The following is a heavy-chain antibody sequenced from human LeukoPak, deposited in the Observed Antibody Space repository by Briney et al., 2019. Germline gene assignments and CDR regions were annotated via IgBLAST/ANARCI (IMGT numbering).Heavy chain of an antibody. Sequence: GASVKVSCKASGYTFTSYYMHWVRQAPGQGLEWMGVINPSGGSTRYAQKFQGRVTMIRDMSTSTVFMELSSLRSEDTAVYYCARGWPSPLAYYFDFWGQGTLVTVSS. D-gene: IGHD2-15*01. J-gene: IGHJ4*02. V-gene: IGHV1-46*01. CDR2: INPSGGST. CDR1: GYTFTSYY. CDR3: ARGWPSPLAYYFDF.